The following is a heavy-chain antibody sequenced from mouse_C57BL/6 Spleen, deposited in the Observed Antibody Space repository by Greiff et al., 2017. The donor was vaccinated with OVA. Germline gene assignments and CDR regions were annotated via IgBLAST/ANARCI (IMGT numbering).Heavy chain of an antibody. V-gene: IGHV1-47*01. Sequence: VKVVESGAELVKPGASVKMSCKASGYTFTTYPIEWMKQNHGKSLEWIGNFHPYNDDTKYNEKFKGKATLTVEKSSSTVYLELSRLTSDDSAVYDCARGGDGYYGDYWGQGTTLTVSS. J-gene: IGHJ2*01. CDR3: ARGGDGYYGDY. D-gene: IGHD2-3*01. CDR1: GYTFTTYP. CDR2: FHPYNDDT.